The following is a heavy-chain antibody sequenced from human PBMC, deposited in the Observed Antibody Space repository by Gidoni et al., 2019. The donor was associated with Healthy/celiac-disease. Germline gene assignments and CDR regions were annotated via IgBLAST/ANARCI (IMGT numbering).Heavy chain of an antibody. CDR1: GFTFSSYA. D-gene: IGHD1-26*01. CDR3: ARDPPAEWELASGIGGDAFDI. J-gene: IGHJ3*02. Sequence: QVQLVESGGGVVQHGRSLRLSCAASGFTFSSYAMHWVRQAPGKGLEWVAVISYDGSNKYYADSVKGRFTISRDNSKNTLYLQMNSLRAEDTAVYYCARDPPAEWELASGIGGDAFDIWGQGTMVTVSS. V-gene: IGHV3-30-3*01. CDR2: ISYDGSNK.